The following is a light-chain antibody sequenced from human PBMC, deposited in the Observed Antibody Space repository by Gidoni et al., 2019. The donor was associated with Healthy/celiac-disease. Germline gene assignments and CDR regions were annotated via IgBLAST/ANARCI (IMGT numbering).Light chain of an antibody. V-gene: IGKV3-15*01. CDR3: QQYNNWPPPLT. CDR1: QSVSSN. Sequence: DIVMTQSPATLSVSPGERATLSCRASQSVSSNLAWYQQKPGQAPRLLIYGASTRATVIPARCRGSGSGTEFTLTISSLQSEDFAVYYCQQYNNWPPPLTFGGXTKVEIK. J-gene: IGKJ4*01. CDR2: GAS.